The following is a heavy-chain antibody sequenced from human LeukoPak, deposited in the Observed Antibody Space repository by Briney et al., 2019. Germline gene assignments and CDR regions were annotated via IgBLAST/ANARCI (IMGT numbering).Heavy chain of an antibody. J-gene: IGHJ5*02. CDR2: IFPAASHT. CDR1: CYSFTNSW. V-gene: IGHV5-51*01. CDR3: ARSSVNWFDP. Sequence: GECPKISCKGACYSFTNSWVGWGGQMAGEGLVWRGLIFPAASHTRYSPSLQGQATMSADKSSSTAYRQWTSLRASATAMSFCARSSVNWFDPWGQGTLVTVSS. D-gene: IGHD3-3*01.